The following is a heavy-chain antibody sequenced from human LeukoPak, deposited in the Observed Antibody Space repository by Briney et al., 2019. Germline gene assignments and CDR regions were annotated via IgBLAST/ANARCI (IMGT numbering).Heavy chain of an antibody. CDR2: IYYSGST. D-gene: IGHD4-17*01. Sequence: PSETLSLTCTVSGGSISSHYWSWIRQPPGKGLEWIGYIYYSGSTNYSPSLKSRVTISVDTSKNQFSLKLSSVTAADTAVYYCASTTGDGDYDYWGQGTLVTVSS. CDR3: ASTTGDGDYDY. J-gene: IGHJ4*02. CDR1: GGSISSHY. V-gene: IGHV4-59*08.